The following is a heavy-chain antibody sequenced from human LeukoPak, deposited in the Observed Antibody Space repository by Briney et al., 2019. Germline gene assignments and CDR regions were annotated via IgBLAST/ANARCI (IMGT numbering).Heavy chain of an antibody. D-gene: IGHD1-26*01. Sequence: GASVKVSCKASGYTFSTYHMHWVRQAPGQGLEWMGIINPSGGSTSYAQKFQGRVTMTRDTSTSTVYMELSSLRSEDTAVYYCARFHSGNYFDPFDIWGQGTMVTVSS. CDR1: GYTFSTYH. CDR2: INPSGGST. J-gene: IGHJ3*02. CDR3: ARFHSGNYFDPFDI. V-gene: IGHV1-46*01.